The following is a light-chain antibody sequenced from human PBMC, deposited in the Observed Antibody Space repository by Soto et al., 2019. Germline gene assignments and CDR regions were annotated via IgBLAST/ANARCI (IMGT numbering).Light chain of an antibody. CDR1: QGIRND. V-gene: IGKV1-17*01. Sequence: DIQMTQSPSSLSASVGDIVTITCRASQGIRNDLGWYQQKPGKAPKRLIYDASSLESGVPSRFRGSGSETEFTLTISGLQPDDFATYFCQQSDDLPTFGQGTRWRL. J-gene: IGKJ5*01. CDR3: QQSDDLPT. CDR2: DAS.